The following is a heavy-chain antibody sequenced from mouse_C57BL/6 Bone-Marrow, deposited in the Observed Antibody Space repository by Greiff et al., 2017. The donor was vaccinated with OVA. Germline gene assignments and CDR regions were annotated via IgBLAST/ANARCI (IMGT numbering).Heavy chain of an antibody. V-gene: IGHV1-81*01. J-gene: IGHJ3*01. CDR1: GYTFTSYG. CDR2: IYPRSGNT. CDR3: ARWGLRRGAWFAY. D-gene: IGHD2-2*01. Sequence: VQLQQSGAELARPGASVKLSCKASGYTFTSYGISWVKQRTGQGLEWIGEIYPRSGNTYYNEKFKGKATLTADKSSSTAYMELRSLTSEDSAVYFCARWGLRRGAWFAYWGQGTLVTVSA.